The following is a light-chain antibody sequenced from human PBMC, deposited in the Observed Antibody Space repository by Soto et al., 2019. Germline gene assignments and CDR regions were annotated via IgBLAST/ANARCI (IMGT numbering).Light chain of an antibody. CDR3: QQYGGSPRT. CDR1: QSVSSY. CDR2: GAS. V-gene: IGKV3-20*01. J-gene: IGKJ2*01. Sequence: EIVLTQSPGTLSLSPGERATLSCRASQSVSSYLAWYQQKPGQAPRLLIYGASSRPTGFPDRFSGSGSGTDFSLSISRLEPEDFAVYYCQQYGGSPRTFGQGTKVEIK.